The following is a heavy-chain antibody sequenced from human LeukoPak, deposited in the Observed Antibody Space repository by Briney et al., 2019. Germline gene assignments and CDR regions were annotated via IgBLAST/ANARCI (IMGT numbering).Heavy chain of an antibody. V-gene: IGHV4-34*01. CDR1: GGSFSGYY. CDR2: INHSGST. J-gene: IGHJ4*02. D-gene: IGHD2-8*01. Sequence: PSETLSLTCAVYGGSFSGYYWSWIRQPPGKGLEWIGEINHSGSTNYNPSLKSRVTISVDTSKNQFSLKLSSVTAADTAVYYCARGGRYCTNGVCSWYFDYWGQGTLVTVSS. CDR3: ARGGRYCTNGVCSWYFDY.